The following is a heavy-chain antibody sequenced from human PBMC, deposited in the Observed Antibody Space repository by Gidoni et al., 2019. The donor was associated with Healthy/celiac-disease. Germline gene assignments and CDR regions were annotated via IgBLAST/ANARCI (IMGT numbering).Heavy chain of an antibody. Sequence: EVQLVESGGGLVQPGGSLRLSFAASGFTFSSSWMSWVRQAPGKGLEWVANIKQDGSEKYYVDSVKGRFTISRDNAKNSLYLQMNSLRAEDTAVYYCARRLAARRRRDYYYYYMDVWGKGTTVTVSS. CDR3: ARRLAARRRRDYYYYYMDV. V-gene: IGHV3-7*03. CDR1: GFTFSSSW. CDR2: IKQDGSEK. J-gene: IGHJ6*03. D-gene: IGHD6-6*01.